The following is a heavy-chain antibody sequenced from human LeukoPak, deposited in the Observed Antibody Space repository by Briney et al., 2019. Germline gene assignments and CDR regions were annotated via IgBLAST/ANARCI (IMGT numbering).Heavy chain of an antibody. Sequence: ASVKVSCKASGGTFSSYAISWVRQAPGQGLEWMGWINPNSGGTNYAQKFQGRVTMTRDTSISTAYMELSRLRSDDTAVYYCARVADPGYCSGGSCYDYWGQGTLVTVSS. D-gene: IGHD2-15*01. CDR3: ARVADPGYCSGGSCYDY. CDR1: GGTFSSYA. CDR2: INPNSGGT. V-gene: IGHV1-2*02. J-gene: IGHJ4*02.